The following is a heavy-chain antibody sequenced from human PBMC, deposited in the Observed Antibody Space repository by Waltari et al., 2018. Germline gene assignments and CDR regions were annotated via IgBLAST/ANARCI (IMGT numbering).Heavy chain of an antibody. V-gene: IGHV4-39*01. Sequence: QLRLQESGPGLVKPSATLSLTCTVSGGSISSSSYYWGWIRQPPGKGLEWIGSIYSSGNTYYNPSLKSRVTISVDTSKNQFSLKLSSVTAADTAVYYCARLVVPAFWSDYYYFDYWGQGTLVTVSS. CDR3: ARLVVPAFWSDYYYFDY. CDR1: GGSISSSSYY. D-gene: IGHD3-3*01. CDR2: IYSSGNT. J-gene: IGHJ4*02.